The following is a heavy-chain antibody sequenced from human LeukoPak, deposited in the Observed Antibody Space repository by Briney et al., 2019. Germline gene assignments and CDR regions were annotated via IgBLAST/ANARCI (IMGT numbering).Heavy chain of an antibody. CDR1: GFTFSSYA. Sequence: GGSLRLSCAASGFTFSSYAMSWVRQAPGKGLEWVSAISGSGGSTYYADSVKGRFTISRDNSKNTLYLQMNSLRAEDTAVYYCAKDFLIAVAGTIDYWGKGTTVTVSS. CDR3: AKDFLIAVAGTIDY. CDR2: ISGSGGST. V-gene: IGHV3-23*01. J-gene: IGHJ6*04. D-gene: IGHD6-19*01.